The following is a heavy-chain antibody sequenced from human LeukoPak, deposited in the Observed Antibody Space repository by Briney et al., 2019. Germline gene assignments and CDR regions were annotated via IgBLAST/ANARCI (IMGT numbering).Heavy chain of an antibody. Sequence: GESLKISCKVSGYSFTSYWIAWVRQMPGKGLEWMGIIYPDDSDTTYNPSFQGQVTISADKSISTAYLQWSSLKASDTAMYYCARRPERGVLDYWGQGTLVTVSS. V-gene: IGHV5-51*01. J-gene: IGHJ4*02. CDR2: IYPDDSDT. D-gene: IGHD3-10*01. CDR1: GYSFTSYW. CDR3: ARRPERGVLDY.